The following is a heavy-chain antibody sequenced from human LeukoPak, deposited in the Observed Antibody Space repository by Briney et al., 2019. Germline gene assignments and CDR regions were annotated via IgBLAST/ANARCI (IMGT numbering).Heavy chain of an antibody. V-gene: IGHV3-23*01. CDR2: ISGSGGST. D-gene: IGHD2-2*02. Sequence: GRSLRLSCAASGFTFSSYAMSWVRQAAGKGLEWVSAISGSGGSTYYADSVKGRFTIPKDNSKNTLYLQMNSLRAEDTAVYYCAKGEYCSTTSCYTLYYWGQGTLVTVSS. CDR3: AKGEYCSTTSCYTLYY. CDR1: GFTFSSYA. J-gene: IGHJ4*02.